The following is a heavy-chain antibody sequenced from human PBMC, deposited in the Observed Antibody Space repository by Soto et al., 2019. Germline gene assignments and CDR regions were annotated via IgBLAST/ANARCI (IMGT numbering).Heavy chain of an antibody. Sequence: QLQLQESGPGLVKPSETLSLTCTVSGGSISSSSYYWGWNRQPPGKGLEWIGSIYYSGSTYYNPSLKSRVTISVDTSKNQFSLKLSSVTAADTAVYYCARRARGRFGELRPFDYWGQGTLVTVSS. CDR2: IYYSGST. D-gene: IGHD3-10*01. CDR1: GGSISSSSYY. CDR3: ARRARGRFGELRPFDY. V-gene: IGHV4-39*01. J-gene: IGHJ4*02.